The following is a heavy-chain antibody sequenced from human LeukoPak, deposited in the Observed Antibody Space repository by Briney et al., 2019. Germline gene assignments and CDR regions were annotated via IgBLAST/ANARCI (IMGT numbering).Heavy chain of an antibody. J-gene: IGHJ4*02. CDR1: GFTFSSYS. CDR3: ARVGPRYYYDSSGYQIDY. V-gene: IGHV3-21*01. Sequence: GGSLRLSCEASGFTFSSYSMNWVRQAPGKGLEWVSSISSSSSYIYYADSVKGRFTISGDNAKNSLYLQMNSLRAEDTAVYYCARVGPRYYYDSSGYQIDYWGQGTLVTVSS. CDR2: ISSSSSYI. D-gene: IGHD3-22*01.